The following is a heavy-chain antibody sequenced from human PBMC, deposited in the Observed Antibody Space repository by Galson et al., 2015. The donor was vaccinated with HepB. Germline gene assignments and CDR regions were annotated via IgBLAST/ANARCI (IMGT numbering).Heavy chain of an antibody. CDR2: IYSGGST. Sequence: SLRLSCAASGFTVSSNYMSWVRQAPGKGLEWVSVIYSGGSTYYADSVKGRFTISRDNSKNTLYLQMNSLRAEDTAVYYCARGGITMIVVDRDAFDIWGQGTMVTVSS. CDR3: ARGGITMIVVDRDAFDI. CDR1: GFTVSSNY. V-gene: IGHV3-66*01. J-gene: IGHJ3*02. D-gene: IGHD3-22*01.